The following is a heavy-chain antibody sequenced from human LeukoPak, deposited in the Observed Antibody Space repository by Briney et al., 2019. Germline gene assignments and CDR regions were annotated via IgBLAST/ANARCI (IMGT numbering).Heavy chain of an antibody. D-gene: IGHD3-22*01. V-gene: IGHV3-66*02. CDR2: IYSGGST. J-gene: IGHJ4*02. CDR1: GFTVSSNY. Sequence: GGSLRLSCAASGFTVSSNYMSWVRQAPGKGLEWVSVIYSGGSTYYADSVKGRFTISRDNSKNTLYLQMNSLRAEDTAVYYCERDTYYYDSSGPRGHWGQGTLVTVSS. CDR3: ERDTYYYDSSGPRGH.